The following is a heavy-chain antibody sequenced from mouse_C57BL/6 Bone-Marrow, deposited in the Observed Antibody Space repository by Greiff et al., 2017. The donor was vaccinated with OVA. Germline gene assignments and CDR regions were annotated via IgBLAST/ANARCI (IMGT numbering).Heavy chain of an antibody. CDR3: AREGQRYFDV. CDR2: ISDGGSYT. Sequence: EVKLMESGGGLVKPGGSLKLSCAASGFTFSSYAMSWVSQTPEKRLEWVATISDGGSYTYYPDNVKGRFTISRDNAKNNLYLQMSHLKSEDTAMYYCAREGQRYFDVWGTGTTVTVSS. CDR1: GFTFSSYA. V-gene: IGHV5-4*01. J-gene: IGHJ1*03.